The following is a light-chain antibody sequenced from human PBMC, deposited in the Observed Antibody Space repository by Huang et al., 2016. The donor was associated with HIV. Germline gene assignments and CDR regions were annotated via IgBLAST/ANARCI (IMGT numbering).Light chain of an antibody. CDR3: QQYDKLPRT. V-gene: IGKV1-33*01. CDR2: EAS. J-gene: IGKJ2*01. Sequence: DIQMTQSPSSLSASVGDRVTITCQASQDIRNYLNWYQQKPGKAPKLLIYEASNLKTGVPARFSGSGSNTDFAFTIRSLQPKGNATYYCQQYDKLPRTFGQGTKLEIK. CDR1: QDIRNY.